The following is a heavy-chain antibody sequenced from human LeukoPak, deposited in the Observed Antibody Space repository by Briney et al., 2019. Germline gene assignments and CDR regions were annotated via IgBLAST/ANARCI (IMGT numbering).Heavy chain of an antibody. D-gene: IGHD3-22*01. V-gene: IGHV1-2*02. CDR1: GYTFSNYY. CDR2: INPNSGGT. Sequence: ASVKVSCKASGYTFSNYYMHWVRQAPGQGLEWMGWINPNSGGTNFAQNFQGGVTMTRDTSISTAYMELSGLRSDDTAVYYCARTQYCYDSSGYYFNYFDYWGQGTLVTVSS. J-gene: IGHJ4*02. CDR3: ARTQYCYDSSGYYFNYFDY.